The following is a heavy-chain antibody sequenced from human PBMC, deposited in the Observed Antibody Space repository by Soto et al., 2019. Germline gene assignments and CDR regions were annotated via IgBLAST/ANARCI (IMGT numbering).Heavy chain of an antibody. CDR3: AKDIQQLVHPTIDY. Sequence: PGGSLRLSCAASGFTFSSYGMHWVRQAPGKGLEWVAVISYDGSNKYYADSVKGRFTISRDNSKNTLYLQMNSLRAEDTAVYYCAKDIQQLVHPTIDYWGQGTLVTVSS. D-gene: IGHD6-13*01. CDR1: GFTFSSYG. CDR2: ISYDGSNK. J-gene: IGHJ4*02. V-gene: IGHV3-30*18.